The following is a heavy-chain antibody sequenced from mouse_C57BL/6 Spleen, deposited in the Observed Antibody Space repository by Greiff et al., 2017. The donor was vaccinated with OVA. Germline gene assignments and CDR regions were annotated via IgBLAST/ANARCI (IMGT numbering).Heavy chain of an antibody. CDR3: AKGGSYAMDY. CDR1: GFSLTSSG. J-gene: IGHJ4*01. CDR2: IWRGGST. V-gene: IGHV2-5*01. Sequence: VQRVESGPGLVQPSQSLSITCTVSGFSLTSSGVHWVRQSPGKGLEWLGVIWRGGSTDYNAAFMSRLSITKDNSKSQVFFKMNSLQADDTAIYYCAKGGSYAMDYWGQGTSVTVSS.